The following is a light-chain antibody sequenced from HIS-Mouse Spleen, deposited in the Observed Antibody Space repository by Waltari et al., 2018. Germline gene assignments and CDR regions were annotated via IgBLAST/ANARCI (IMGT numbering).Light chain of an antibody. J-gene: IGKJ4*01. CDR1: QSVSSN. V-gene: IGKV3-15*01. Sequence: EIVMTQSPATLSVSPGERATLSCRASQSVSSNLAWYQQQPGQAPRLLIYGASSRATGITARFIGSGSGTEFTLTISSMKYEDFAVYYCQQYNNWPPLTFGGGTKVEIK. CDR3: QQYNNWPPLT. CDR2: GAS.